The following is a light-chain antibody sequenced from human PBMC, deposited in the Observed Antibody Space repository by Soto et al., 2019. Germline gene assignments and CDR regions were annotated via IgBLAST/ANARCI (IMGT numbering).Light chain of an antibody. CDR1: QSVSTN. CDR3: HQYNYWPPWT. Sequence: EIVMTQSPATLSVSPGERATLSCWASQSVSTNLAWYQHKPGQAPRLLIYDASTRATGIPARFRGSGSGTEYTLTISSLQSEDFAVYYCHQYNYWPPWTFGQGTKVEIK. J-gene: IGKJ1*01. V-gene: IGKV3-15*01. CDR2: DAS.